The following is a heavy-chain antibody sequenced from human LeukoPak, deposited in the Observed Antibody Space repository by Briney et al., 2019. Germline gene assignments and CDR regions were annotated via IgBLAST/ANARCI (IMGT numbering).Heavy chain of an antibody. CDR1: GGSFSGYY. J-gene: IGHJ6*03. CDR3: ARVGYGFGEFLYYYYYMDV. D-gene: IGHD3-10*01. Sequence: PSETLSLTCGDYGGSFSGYYCSWILQPPGNGLEWLGEINHSGSTNYNPSLKSRVTISVDTSKNQFSLKLSSVTAADTAVYYCARVGYGFGEFLYYYYYMDVWGKGPRSPSP. CDR2: INHSGST. V-gene: IGHV4-34*01.